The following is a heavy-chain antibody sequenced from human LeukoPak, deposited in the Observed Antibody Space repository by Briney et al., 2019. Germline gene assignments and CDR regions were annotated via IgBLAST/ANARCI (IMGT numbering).Heavy chain of an antibody. J-gene: IGHJ4*02. D-gene: IGHD3-16*02. V-gene: IGHV3-23*01. CDR1: GFTFSSFA. CDR3: ASYPQPDDYVWGSYRWGENDY. Sequence: GGSLRLSCAASGFTFSSFAMSWVRLAPGKRLEWVSTVDHSFGGTHYADSVKGRFTISRDNAKNSLYLQMNSLRAEDTAVYYCASYPQPDDYVWGSYRWGENDYWGQGTLVTVSS. CDR2: VDHSFGGT.